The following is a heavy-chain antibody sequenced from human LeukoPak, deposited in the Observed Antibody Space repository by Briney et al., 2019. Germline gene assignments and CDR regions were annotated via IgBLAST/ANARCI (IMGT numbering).Heavy chain of an antibody. CDR3: ARDRFLEWLSRRYYYGMDV. J-gene: IGHJ6*02. CDR1: GYTFTSYY. Sequence: ASVKVSCKASGYTFTSYYMHWVRQAPGQGLEWMGIINPSGGSTSYAQKFQGRVTMTRDTSTSTVYMELSSLRSEDTAVYYCARDRFLEWLSRRYYYGMDVWGQGTTVTVSS. CDR2: INPSGGST. V-gene: IGHV1-46*01. D-gene: IGHD3-3*01.